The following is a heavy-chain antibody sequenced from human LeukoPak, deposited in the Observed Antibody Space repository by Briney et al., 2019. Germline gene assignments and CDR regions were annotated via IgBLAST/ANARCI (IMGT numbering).Heavy chain of an antibody. CDR1: GFTFSAYS. V-gene: IGHV3-21*01. J-gene: IGHJ4*02. D-gene: IGHD3-16*01. CDR2: INSGSVYM. Sequence: GGSLRLSCAASGFTFSAYSMAWVRQAPGKGLEWVSTINSGSVYMYYTDAVRGRFTISRDNAKNSLFLQMDSLRVEDTAVYYCARQRGGIRRIDYWGQGALVTVSS. CDR3: ARQRGGIRRIDY.